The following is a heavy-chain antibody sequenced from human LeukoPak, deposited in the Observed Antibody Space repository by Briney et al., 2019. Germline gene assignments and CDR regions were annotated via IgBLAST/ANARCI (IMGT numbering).Heavy chain of an antibody. CDR2: IYYSGST. J-gene: IGHJ4*02. V-gene: IGHV4-59*01. CDR1: GGSITSYY. CDR3: ARSTMVRGVIRNPLDY. D-gene: IGHD3-10*01. Sequence: SETLSLTCTVPGGSITSYYWSWIRQPPGKGLEWIGYIYYSGSTNYNPSLKSRVTISVDTSKNQFSLKLSSVTAADTAVYYCARSTMVRGVIRNPLDYWGQGTLDTVSS.